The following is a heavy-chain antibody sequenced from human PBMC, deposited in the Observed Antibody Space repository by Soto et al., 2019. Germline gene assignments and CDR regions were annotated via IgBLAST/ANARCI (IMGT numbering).Heavy chain of an antibody. V-gene: IGHV1-69*06. CDR1: GGTFSSYA. D-gene: IGHD3-22*01. J-gene: IGHJ4*02. CDR3: ASTPYHYDSSGYYPFDY. CDR2: IIPIFGTA. Sequence: SVKVSCKASGGTFSSYAISWVRQAPGQGLEWMGGIIPIFGTANYAQKFQGRVTITADKSTSTAYMELSSLRSEDTAVYYCASTPYHYDSSGYYPFDYWGQGTLVTVSS.